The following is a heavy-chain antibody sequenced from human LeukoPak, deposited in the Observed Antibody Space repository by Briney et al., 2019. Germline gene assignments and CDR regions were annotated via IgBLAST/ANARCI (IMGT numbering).Heavy chain of an antibody. CDR2: MFHSGST. D-gene: IGHD3-10*01. Sequence: PSETLSLTCTVSGYSISSGYYWGWIRQPPGRGLEWIGSMFHSGSTYYNPSLQSRVTISVDTSKNQFSLNLSSVTAADTAVYYCARETSYGSGNYPAYWGQGTLVTVSS. J-gene: IGHJ4*02. CDR1: GYSISSGYY. CDR3: ARETSYGSGNYPAY. V-gene: IGHV4-38-2*02.